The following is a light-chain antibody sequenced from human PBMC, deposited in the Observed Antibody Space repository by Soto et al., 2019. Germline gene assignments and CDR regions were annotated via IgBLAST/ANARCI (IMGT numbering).Light chain of an antibody. J-gene: IGLJ2*01. CDR2: EVT. V-gene: IGLV2-23*02. Sequence: QSALTLPASVAGSPGQSTAFSCTGSSSDVGTYSPVSWYQHHPGKATKLLIYEVTELPSGVSNRSSGSKSGNTASLTISGLQAEDEADYCSCPYAGRRTLVLFGGGTKVTVL. CDR1: SSDVGTYSP. CDR3: CPYAGRRTLVL.